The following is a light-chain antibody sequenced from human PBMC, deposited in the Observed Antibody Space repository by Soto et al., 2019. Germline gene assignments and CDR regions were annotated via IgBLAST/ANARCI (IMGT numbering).Light chain of an antibody. CDR1: SSNIGAGYD. CDR2: GNS. Sequence: HSVLTQPPSVSGAPGQRVTISCTGSSSNIGAGYDVHWYQQLPGTAPKLLIYGNSNRPSGVPDRFSGSKSGTSASLAITGLQAEDEADYYRQSYDSSLSGWVFGGGTKLTVL. J-gene: IGLJ3*02. V-gene: IGLV1-40*01. CDR3: QSYDSSLSGWV.